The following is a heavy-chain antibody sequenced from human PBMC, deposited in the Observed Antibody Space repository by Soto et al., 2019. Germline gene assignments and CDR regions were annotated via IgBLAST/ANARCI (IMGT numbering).Heavy chain of an antibody. CDR3: AREKGYSYGYFFDY. J-gene: IGHJ4*02. Sequence: GGFLRLSCAASGFTFSSYGMHWVRQAPGKGLEWVAVIWYDGSNKYYADSVKGRFTISRDNSKNTLYLQMNSLRAEDTAVYYCAREKGYSYGYFFDYWGQGTLVTVSS. V-gene: IGHV3-33*01. CDR2: IWYDGSNK. D-gene: IGHD5-18*01. CDR1: GFTFSSYG.